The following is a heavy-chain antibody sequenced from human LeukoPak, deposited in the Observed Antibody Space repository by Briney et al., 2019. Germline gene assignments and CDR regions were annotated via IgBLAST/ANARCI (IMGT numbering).Heavy chain of an antibody. CDR3: ARGVFATGWYPDNFDY. Sequence: GGSLRLSCAASGFAFSSYWMSWVRQAPGKGLEWVANVNQVGSDKYYMDSVKGRFTISRENAENSLDLQMNNLKAEDTAVYYCARGVFATGWYPDNFDYWDQGTLVTVSS. J-gene: IGHJ4*02. CDR2: VNQVGSDK. CDR1: GFAFSSYW. D-gene: IGHD6-19*01. V-gene: IGHV3-7*01.